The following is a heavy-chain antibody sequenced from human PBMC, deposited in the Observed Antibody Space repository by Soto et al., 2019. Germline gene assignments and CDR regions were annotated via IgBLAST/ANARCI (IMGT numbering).Heavy chain of an antibody. J-gene: IGHJ1*01. V-gene: IGHV3-7*01. CDR3: AAPPTGNVYFNR. Sequence: GGSLRLSCAASGFTFSSYWMTWLRQAPGKGLDWVANINPDGSAKYYVDSVKGRFTISRDNAKNSLYLQMNSLRVEDTAVYYCAAPPTGNVYFNRWGQGALVTVSS. CDR1: GFTFSSYW. CDR2: INPDGSAK. D-gene: IGHD2-8*02.